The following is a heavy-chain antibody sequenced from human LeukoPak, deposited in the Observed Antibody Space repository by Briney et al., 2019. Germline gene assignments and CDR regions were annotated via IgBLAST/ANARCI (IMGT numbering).Heavy chain of an antibody. CDR1: GYTFTSYG. CDR3: ASRNYDSIDY. CDR2: IIPIFGTA. J-gene: IGHJ4*02. D-gene: IGHD3-22*01. Sequence: GASVKVSCKASGYTFTSYGISWVRQAPGQGLEWMGGIIPIFGTANYAQKFQGRVTITTDESTSTAYMELSSLRSEDTAVYYCASRNYDSIDYWGQGTLVTVSS. V-gene: IGHV1-69*05.